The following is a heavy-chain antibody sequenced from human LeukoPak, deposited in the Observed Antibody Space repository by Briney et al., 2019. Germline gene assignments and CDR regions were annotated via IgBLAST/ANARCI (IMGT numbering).Heavy chain of an antibody. CDR1: GFTYSSYA. CDR3: AKDFVGPDDY. J-gene: IGHJ4*02. D-gene: IGHD1-26*01. V-gene: IGHV3-30-3*01. CDR2: ISYDGSNK. Sequence: GGSLRLSCAASGFTYSSYARHWVRQAPGKGLEWVAVISYDGSNKYYADSVKGRFTISRDNSKNTLYLQMNSLRAEDSAVYYCAKDFVGPDDYWGQGTLVTVSS.